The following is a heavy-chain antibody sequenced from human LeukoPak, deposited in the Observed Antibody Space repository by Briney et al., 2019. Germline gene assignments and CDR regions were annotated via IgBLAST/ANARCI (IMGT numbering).Heavy chain of an antibody. D-gene: IGHD1-26*01. J-gene: IGHJ3*01. CDR2: INSDGRTT. Sequence: PGGSLRLSFVASGFIFSDYWLRWVRQVPGKGLVWVSRINSDGRTTTHANSVMGRFTISRDNARNTLSLEMNSLRAEDTAVYYCARGVLTGSSSAFDLWGQGTMVTVSS. V-gene: IGHV3-74*01. CDR1: GFIFSDYW. CDR3: ARGVLTGSSSAFDL.